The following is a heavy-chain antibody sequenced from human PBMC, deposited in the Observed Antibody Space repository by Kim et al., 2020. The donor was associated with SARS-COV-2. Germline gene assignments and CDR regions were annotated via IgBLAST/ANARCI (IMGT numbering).Heavy chain of an antibody. D-gene: IGHD3-10*01. J-gene: IGHJ5*02. V-gene: IGHV1-8*01. CDR2: MNPNSGNT. CDR1: GYTFTSYD. Sequence: ASVKVSCKASGYTFTSYDINWVRQATGQGLEWMGWMNPNSGNTGYAQKFQGRVTMTRNTSISTAYMELSSLRSEDTAVYYCARGVFLWFGELLGGQPTGPWGQGTLVTVSS. CDR3: ARGVFLWFGELLGGQPTGP.